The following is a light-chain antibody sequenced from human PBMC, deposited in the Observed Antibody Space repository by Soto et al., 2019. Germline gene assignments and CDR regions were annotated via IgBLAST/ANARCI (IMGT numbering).Light chain of an antibody. CDR3: QQLNSYPLA. Sequence: IQLTQYPSSLSASVGDRVTLTCRASQGVSSYLAWYQQKPGKAPKLLIYAASALPSGVPSRLRGGGSGTHFTITISSMQTEDFGTYYCQQLNSYPLAFGQGTRLEIK. CDR2: AAS. CDR1: QGVSSY. V-gene: IGKV1-9*01. J-gene: IGKJ5*01.